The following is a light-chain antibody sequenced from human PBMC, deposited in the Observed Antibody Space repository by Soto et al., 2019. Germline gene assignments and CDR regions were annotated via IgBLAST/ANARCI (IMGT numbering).Light chain of an antibody. Sequence: ELVLTQSPGTLSLSPVEIATLSCRASQSVGSYLAWYQHKPGQAPRLLISDASNRATGIPARFSGSGSETDFTLTISSLETEDFAVYYCQQSSDWPAFGQGTKVDIK. V-gene: IGKV3-11*01. CDR1: QSVGSY. J-gene: IGKJ1*01. CDR2: DAS. CDR3: QQSSDWPA.